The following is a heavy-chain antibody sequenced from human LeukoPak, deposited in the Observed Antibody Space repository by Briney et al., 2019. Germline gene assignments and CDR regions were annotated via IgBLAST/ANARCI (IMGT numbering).Heavy chain of an antibody. CDR2: IYYSGST. Sequence: SETLSLTCTVSGGSIRSYYWSWIRQPPGKELEWIGYIYYSGSTNYNPSLKSRVTISVDTSKNQFSLKLSSVTAADTAVYYCARGSALVYGDYKIYYYYMDVWGKGTTVTVSS. J-gene: IGHJ6*03. V-gene: IGHV4-59*12. CDR3: ARGSALVYGDYKIYYYYMDV. CDR1: GGSIRSYY. D-gene: IGHD4-17*01.